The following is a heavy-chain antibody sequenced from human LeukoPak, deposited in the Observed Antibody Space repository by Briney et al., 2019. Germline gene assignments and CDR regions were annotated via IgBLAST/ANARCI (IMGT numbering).Heavy chain of an antibody. Sequence: SETLSLTCAVYGGSFSGYYWSWIRQPPGKWLEWIGEINHSGSTNYNPSLKSRVTISVDTSKNQFSLKLSSVTAADTAVYYCARGPYWATVTTPYAFDIWGQGTMVTVSS. J-gene: IGHJ3*02. CDR3: ARGPYWATVTTPYAFDI. CDR2: INHSGST. CDR1: GGSFSGYY. V-gene: IGHV4-34*01. D-gene: IGHD4-11*01.